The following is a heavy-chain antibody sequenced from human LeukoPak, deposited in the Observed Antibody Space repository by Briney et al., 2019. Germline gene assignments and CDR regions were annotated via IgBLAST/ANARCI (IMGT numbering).Heavy chain of an antibody. J-gene: IGHJ4*02. CDR2: IYYSGST. CDR1: GGSISSYY. V-gene: IGHV4-59*08. Sequence: PSETLSLTCTVSGGSISSYYWSWIRQPPGKGLEWIGYIYYSGSTNYNPSLKSRVTISVDTSKNQFSLKLSSVTAADTAVYYCATSPSSQDYWGQGTLVTVSS. CDR3: ATSPSSQDY. D-gene: IGHD6-13*01.